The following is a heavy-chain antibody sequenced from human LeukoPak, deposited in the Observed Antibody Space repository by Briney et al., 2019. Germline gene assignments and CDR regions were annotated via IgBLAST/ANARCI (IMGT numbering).Heavy chain of an antibody. Sequence: GASVKVSCKASGYTFTSYAMNWVRQAPGQGLEWMGWISAYNGNTNYAQKLQGRVTMTTDTSTSTAYMELRSLRSDDTAVYYCARELERSNYYYYGMDVWGQGTTVTVSS. CDR3: ARELERSNYYYYGMDV. V-gene: IGHV1-18*01. CDR2: ISAYNGNT. J-gene: IGHJ6*02. D-gene: IGHD1-1*01. CDR1: GYTFTSYA.